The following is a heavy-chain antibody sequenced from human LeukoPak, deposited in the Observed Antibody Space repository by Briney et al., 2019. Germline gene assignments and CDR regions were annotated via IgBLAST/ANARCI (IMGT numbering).Heavy chain of an antibody. D-gene: IGHD3-3*01. V-gene: IGHV3-23*01. Sequence: GGSLRLSCAASGFTFINAWMAWVRQAPGKGLEWVSTISGNGGDTYYADSVKGRFTISRDNSKNTLYLQMNSLRADDTAIYYCAKGAYHDDWGQGTLVTVSS. CDR1: GFTFINAW. J-gene: IGHJ4*02. CDR2: ISGNGGDT. CDR3: AKGAYHDD.